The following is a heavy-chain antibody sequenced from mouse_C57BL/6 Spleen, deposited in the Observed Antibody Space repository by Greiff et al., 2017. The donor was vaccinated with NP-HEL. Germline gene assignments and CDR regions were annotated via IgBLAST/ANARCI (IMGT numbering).Heavy chain of an antibody. D-gene: IGHD1-1*01. V-gene: IGHV10-1*01. Sequence: EVQRVESGGGLVQPKGSLKLSCAASGFSFNTYAMNWVRQAPGKGLEWVARIRSKSNNYATYYADSVKDRFTISRDDSESMLYLQMNNLKTEDTAMYYCVRLSSYNWYFDVWGTGTTVTVSS. J-gene: IGHJ1*03. CDR2: IRSKSNNYAT. CDR3: VRLSSYNWYFDV. CDR1: GFSFNTYA.